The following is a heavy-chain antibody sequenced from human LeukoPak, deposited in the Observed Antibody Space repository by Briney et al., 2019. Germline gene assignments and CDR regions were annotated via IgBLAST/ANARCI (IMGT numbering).Heavy chain of an antibody. CDR1: GFTFSSYG. CDR3: ASAEGDGVPDYFDY. D-gene: IGHD2-8*01. J-gene: IGHJ4*02. V-gene: IGHV3-33*03. Sequence: GGSLRLSCAASGFTFSSYGMHWVRQGPGKGLEWVAVILSDGSKEFYTDSVKGRFTISRDNAKNSLYLQMYSLRAEDTAVYYCASAEGDGVPDYFDYWGQGTLVTVSS. CDR2: ILSDGSKE.